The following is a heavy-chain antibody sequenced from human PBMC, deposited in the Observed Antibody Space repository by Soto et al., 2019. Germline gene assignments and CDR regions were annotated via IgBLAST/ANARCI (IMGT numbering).Heavy chain of an antibody. Sequence: QVQLVESGGGVVQPGRSLRLSCAASGFTFSSYGMHWVRQAPGKGLEWVAVIWYDGSNKYYADSVKGRFTISRDNSKNTLYLQMNSLRAEDTAVYYCARDPNSGYDLRWFDPWGQGPLVTVSS. CDR3: ARDPNSGYDLRWFDP. CDR1: GFTFSSYG. CDR2: IWYDGSNK. J-gene: IGHJ5*02. D-gene: IGHD5-12*01. V-gene: IGHV3-33*01.